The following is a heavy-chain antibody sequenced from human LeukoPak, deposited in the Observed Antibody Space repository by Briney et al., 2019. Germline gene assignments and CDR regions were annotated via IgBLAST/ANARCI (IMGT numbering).Heavy chain of an antibody. V-gene: IGHV3-23*01. CDR3: AKGMASSIAARSQNWFDP. CDR1: GFTFSSYA. D-gene: IGHD6-6*01. Sequence: SGGSLRLSCAASGFTFSSYAMSWVRQAPGKGLEWVSAISGSGGSTYYADSVKGRFTISRDNSKNTLYLQMNSLRAEDTAVYYCAKGMASSIAARSQNWFDPWGQGTLVTVSS. J-gene: IGHJ5*02. CDR2: ISGSGGST.